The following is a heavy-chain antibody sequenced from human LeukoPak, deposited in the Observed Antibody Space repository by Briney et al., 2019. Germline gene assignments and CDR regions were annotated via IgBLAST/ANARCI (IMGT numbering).Heavy chain of an antibody. CDR1: GGSMSSSTYY. D-gene: IGHD1-26*01. CDR3: AGHLGFDGSYPNFPFDY. J-gene: IGHJ4*02. Sequence: SETLSLTCTVSGGSMSSSTYYWGWIRQPPGKGLEWIGSIDYSGSTFYNPTLESRLTIPLDRSKNQFSLKLSSVTAADTAVYYCAGHLGFDGSYPNFPFDYWGQGTLVTVSS. V-gene: IGHV4-39*01. CDR2: IDYSGST.